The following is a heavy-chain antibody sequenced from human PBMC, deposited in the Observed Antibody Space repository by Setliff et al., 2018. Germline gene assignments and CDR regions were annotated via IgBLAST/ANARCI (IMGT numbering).Heavy chain of an antibody. D-gene: IGHD1-7*01. CDR2: INPHSGGT. Sequence: ASVKVSCKASGYTFSAYYIHWVRQAPGQGLEWMGWINPHSGGTNFPQTFQGRVTMTRDTSINTAYMELSSLRSDDTAVYYCARYITGTTPADYWGQGTLVTVSS. CDR3: ARYITGTTPADY. V-gene: IGHV1-2*02. J-gene: IGHJ4*02. CDR1: GYTFSAYY.